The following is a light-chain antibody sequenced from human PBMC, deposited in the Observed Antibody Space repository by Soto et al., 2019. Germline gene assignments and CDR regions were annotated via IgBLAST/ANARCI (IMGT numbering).Light chain of an antibody. CDR3: SSYTSSSTYV. Sequence: QSVLTQPPSVSGSSGQSVAISCTGTSSDVGSSNGVSWYQQPPGTAPKLMIYDVSNRPSGVPDRFSGSKSGNTASLTISGLQAEDEADYYCSSYTSSSTYVFGSGTKLTVL. CDR1: SSDVGSSNG. J-gene: IGLJ1*01. V-gene: IGLV2-18*02. CDR2: DVS.